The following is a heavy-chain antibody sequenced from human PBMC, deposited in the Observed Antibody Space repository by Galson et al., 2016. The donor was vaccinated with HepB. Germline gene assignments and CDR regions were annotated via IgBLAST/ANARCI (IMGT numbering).Heavy chain of an antibody. CDR3: AGHLSTPGTRCFDC. Sequence: ETLSLTCAVSGGSITSRNWWRWDRQPPGSGQEWIGEIYHGGNTNYNPSLTSRVTLSVDKSKNQFSMNLNSVTAADTAVYFCAGHLSTPGTRCFDCWGQGTLVTVSS. J-gene: IGHJ4*02. D-gene: IGHD6-13*01. CDR1: GGSITSRNW. V-gene: IGHV4-4*01. CDR2: IYHGGNT.